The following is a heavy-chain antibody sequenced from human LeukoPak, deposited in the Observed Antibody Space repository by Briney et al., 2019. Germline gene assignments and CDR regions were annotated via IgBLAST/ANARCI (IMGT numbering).Heavy chain of an antibody. Sequence: ASVKVSCKASGYTFTSYGISWVRQAPGQGLEWMGWISAYNGNTNYAQKLQGRVTMTTDTSTSTAYMELRSLRSDDTAVYYRARDLLHYYGSGSSAFDIWGQGTMVTVSS. V-gene: IGHV1-18*01. CDR3: ARDLLHYYGSGSSAFDI. CDR2: ISAYNGNT. D-gene: IGHD3-10*01. CDR1: GYTFTSYG. J-gene: IGHJ3*02.